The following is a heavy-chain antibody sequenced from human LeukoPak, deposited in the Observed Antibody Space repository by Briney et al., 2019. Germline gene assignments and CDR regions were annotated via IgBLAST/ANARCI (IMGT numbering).Heavy chain of an antibody. CDR3: ARDHSNWNYAPDF. J-gene: IGHJ4*02. D-gene: IGHD1-7*01. CDR1: EYTFTGYY. V-gene: IGHV1-18*04. Sequence: GASVKVSCKASEYTFTGYYVHWVRQAPGQGLEWMGWISAQHGQTEYAPNSQDRVTMTTDTYTNTAYMELRSLRSDDTAVYYCARDHSNWNYAPDFWGQGTLVIVSS. CDR2: ISAQHGQT.